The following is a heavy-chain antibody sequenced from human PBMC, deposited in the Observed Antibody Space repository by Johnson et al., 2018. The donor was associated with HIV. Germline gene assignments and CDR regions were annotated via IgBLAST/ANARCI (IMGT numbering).Heavy chain of an antibody. CDR2: IWYDGSNK. V-gene: IGHV3-33*06. J-gene: IGHJ3*02. Sequence: QVQLMESGGGVVQPGRSLRLSCAASGFTFSNFGMHWVRQAPGKGLEWVAVIWYDGSNKYYADSVKGRFTISRDNSKSTLYLQMNSLRAEDTAVYYCANDFWSGSGIWGQGTMVTVSS. CDR3: ANDFWSGSGI. CDR1: GFTFSNFG. D-gene: IGHD3-3*01.